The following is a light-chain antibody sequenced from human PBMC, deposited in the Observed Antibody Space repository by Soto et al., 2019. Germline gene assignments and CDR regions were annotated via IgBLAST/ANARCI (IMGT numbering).Light chain of an antibody. V-gene: IGKV3-11*01. Sequence: EVVLTQSPATLSLSPGERATLSCRASQNVRTFLDWYQQKPGQAPRLLIYGASNRATGIPARFSGSGSGTDFTLTISSLEPEDFAVYYCKQHSHWPPWTFGQGTREEIQ. CDR3: KQHSHWPPWT. CDR2: GAS. J-gene: IGKJ1*01. CDR1: QNVRTF.